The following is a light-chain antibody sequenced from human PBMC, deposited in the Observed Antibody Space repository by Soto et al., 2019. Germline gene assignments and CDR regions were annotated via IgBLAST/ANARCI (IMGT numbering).Light chain of an antibody. J-gene: IGLJ2*01. V-gene: IGLV2-23*01. CDR3: RSYAGSSTSEV. Sequence: QSALTQPASVSGSPGQSITISCTGTSSDVGSYNLVSWYQQHPGKAPKLMIYEGSKRPSGVSNRFSGSKSGNTASLTISGLQAEDEADYYCRSYAGSSTSEVFGGWTQLTVL. CDR2: EGS. CDR1: SSDVGSYNL.